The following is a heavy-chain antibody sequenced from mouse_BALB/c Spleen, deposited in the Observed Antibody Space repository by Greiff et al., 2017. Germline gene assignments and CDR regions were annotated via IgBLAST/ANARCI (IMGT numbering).Heavy chain of an antibody. D-gene: IGHD2-4*01. CDR2: INSNGGST. CDR3: ARDESTMITKFAY. V-gene: IGHV5-6-3*01. Sequence: EVKLQESGGGLVQPGGSLKLSCAASGFTFSSYGMSWVRQTPDKRLELVATINSNGGSTYYPDSVKGRFTISRDNAKNTLYLQMSSLKSEDTAMYYCARDESTMITKFAYWGQGTLVTVSA. CDR1: GFTFSSYG. J-gene: IGHJ3*01.